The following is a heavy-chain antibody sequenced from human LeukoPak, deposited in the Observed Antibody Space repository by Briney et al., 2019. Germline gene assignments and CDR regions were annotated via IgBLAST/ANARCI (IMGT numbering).Heavy chain of an antibody. J-gene: IGHJ3*02. V-gene: IGHV3-53*04. CDR1: GFTVSSNY. CDR2: IYSGGST. D-gene: IGHD6-13*01. CDR3: ARHKTQKYSSRGYNAFDI. Sequence: PGGSLRLSCAASGFTVSSNYMSWVRQAPGKGLEWVSVIYSGGSTYYADSVKGRFTISRHNSKNTLYLQMNSLRAEDTAVYYCARHKTQKYSSRGYNAFDIWGQGTMVTVSS.